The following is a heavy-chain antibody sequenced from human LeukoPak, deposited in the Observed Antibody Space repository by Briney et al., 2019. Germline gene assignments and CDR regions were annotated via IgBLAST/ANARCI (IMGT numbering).Heavy chain of an antibody. CDR1: GFTFSSYG. Sequence: GALRLSCAASGFTFSSYGMHWVRQAPGKGLEWVAVISYDGSNKYYADSVKGRFTISRDNSKNTLYLQMNSLRAEDTAVYYCARVKVPATAIRPHYFDYWGQGTLVTVSS. V-gene: IGHV3-30*19. D-gene: IGHD2-2*02. CDR2: ISYDGSNK. CDR3: ARVKVPATAIRPHYFDY. J-gene: IGHJ4*02.